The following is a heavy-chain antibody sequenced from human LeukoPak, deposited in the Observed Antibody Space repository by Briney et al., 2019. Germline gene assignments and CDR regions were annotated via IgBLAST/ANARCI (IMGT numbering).Heavy chain of an antibody. Sequence: GGSLRLSCAASGFTFSSYAMHWVRQAPGKGLEWVAFIRYDGSNEYYADSVKGRFTISRDNSKNTLYLQMNSLRAEDTAVYYCAGYYYDSSGYNYWGQGTLVTVSS. CDR1: GFTFSSYA. CDR2: IRYDGSNE. D-gene: IGHD3-22*01. V-gene: IGHV3-30*02. CDR3: AGYYYDSSGYNY. J-gene: IGHJ4*02.